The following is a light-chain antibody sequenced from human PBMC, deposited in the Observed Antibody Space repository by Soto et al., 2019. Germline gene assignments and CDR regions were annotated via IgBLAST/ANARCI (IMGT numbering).Light chain of an antibody. Sequence: DIQMTQSPSTLSASVGDRVTITCRVSQSISAWLAWYQQKPGKAPELLIYDASSLETGVPSRFSGSGSGTDFTLTISSLQPDDFATYHCQQYNDYPYTFGQGTKLEI. J-gene: IGKJ2*01. CDR3: QQYNDYPYT. CDR2: DAS. V-gene: IGKV1-5*01. CDR1: QSISAW.